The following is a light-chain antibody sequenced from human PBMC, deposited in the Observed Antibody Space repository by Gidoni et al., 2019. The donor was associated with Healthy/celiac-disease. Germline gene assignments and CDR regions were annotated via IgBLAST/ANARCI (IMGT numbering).Light chain of an antibody. CDR1: QSVLYSSNNKNY. CDR2: WAS. V-gene: IGKV4-1*01. CDR3: QQYYSTPRT. Sequence: DIGMTQSPDSLAVSLGERATSNCKYSQSVLYSSNNKNYLAWYQPKPGQPPKLLIYWASTRESGVPDRFSGSGSGTDFTFTISSLQAEAVAVYYCQQYYSTPRTFGQGTKVEIK. J-gene: IGKJ1*01.